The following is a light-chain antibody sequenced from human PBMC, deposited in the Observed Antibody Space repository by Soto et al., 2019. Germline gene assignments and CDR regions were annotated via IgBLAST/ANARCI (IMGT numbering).Light chain of an antibody. CDR1: QSVSSTY. J-gene: IGKJ1*01. CDR3: QQYGSSGT. V-gene: IGKV3-20*01. CDR2: GAS. Sequence: EIVLTQSPGTLSLSPGEIATLSFSASQSVSSTYLAWYQQKPGQAPRLLIYGASNRATGIPDRFSGSGSGTDFTLTISRLEPEDFAVYYCQQYGSSGTFGQGTKVDI.